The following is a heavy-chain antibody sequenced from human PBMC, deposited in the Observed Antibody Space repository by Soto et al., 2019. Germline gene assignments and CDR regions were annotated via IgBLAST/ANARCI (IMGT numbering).Heavy chain of an antibody. D-gene: IGHD3-22*01. V-gene: IGHV5-51*01. CDR1: GYSFTSYW. Sequence: GESLKISCKGSGYSFTSYWIGWVRQMPGKGLEWMGTIYPGDSDTRYSPSFQGQVTISADKSISTAYLQWSSLKASDTAMYYCARHGLTYDSSGYYEIDYWGQGTLVTVSS. CDR3: ARHGLTYDSSGYYEIDY. CDR2: IYPGDSDT. J-gene: IGHJ4*02.